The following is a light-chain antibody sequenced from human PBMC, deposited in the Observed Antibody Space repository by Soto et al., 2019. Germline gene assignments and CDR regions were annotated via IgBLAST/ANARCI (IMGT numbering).Light chain of an antibody. V-gene: IGKV3-11*01. Sequence: EIVLTQSPATLSLSPGERATLSCRASQSVSTYLAWYQQKPGQAPRLLIYDASNRATGIPARFSSSGSGTELTLTISSREHEDFAVYYCHQRSNCPPWTFGQGTKVEIK. CDR1: QSVSTY. CDR3: HQRSNCPPWT. J-gene: IGKJ1*01. CDR2: DAS.